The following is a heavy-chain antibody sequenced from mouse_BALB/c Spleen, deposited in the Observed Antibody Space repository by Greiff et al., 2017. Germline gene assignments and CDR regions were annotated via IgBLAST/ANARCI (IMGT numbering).Heavy chain of an antibody. J-gene: IGHJ4*01. Sequence: VQLQQSGPGLVAPSQSLSITCTVSGFSLTSYGVHWVRQPPGKGLEWLGVIWAGGSTNYNSALMSRLSISKDNSKSQVFLKMNSLQTGDTAMYYCARDYRYDVDYAMDYWGQGTTVTVSA. CDR2: IWAGGST. CDR1: GFSLTSYG. V-gene: IGHV2-9*02. D-gene: IGHD2-14*01. CDR3: ARDYRYDVDYAMDY.